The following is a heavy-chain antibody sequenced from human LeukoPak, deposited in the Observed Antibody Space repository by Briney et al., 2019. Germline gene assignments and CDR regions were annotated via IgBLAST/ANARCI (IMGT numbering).Heavy chain of an antibody. Sequence: GSLRLSCSASGFIFSNYWMTWVRQAPGKGLEWVANIKQDGSEKYYVDSVKGRFTISRDNAKKSLYLQMNSLRAEDTAVYFCARDMIILQSWGQGTLVTVSS. CDR1: GFIFSNYW. D-gene: IGHD3-16*01. V-gene: IGHV3-7*04. J-gene: IGHJ5*02. CDR3: ARDMIILQS. CDR2: IKQDGSEK.